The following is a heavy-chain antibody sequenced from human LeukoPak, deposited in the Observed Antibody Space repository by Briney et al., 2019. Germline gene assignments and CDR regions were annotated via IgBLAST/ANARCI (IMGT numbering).Heavy chain of an antibody. V-gene: IGHV3-23*01. D-gene: IGHD3-22*01. J-gene: IGHJ1*01. CDR1: GFTFSSYA. CDR2: ISGSGVST. CDR3: EKDREIVVVITNFQQ. Sequence: PGGSLRLSCAASGFTFSSYAMSWVRQAPGKGREWVSAISGSGVSTYYADSVKGRFTISRQNSKNNLSLQMHSLRAEDTAVYYCEKDREIVVVITNFQQWGQGTLVTV.